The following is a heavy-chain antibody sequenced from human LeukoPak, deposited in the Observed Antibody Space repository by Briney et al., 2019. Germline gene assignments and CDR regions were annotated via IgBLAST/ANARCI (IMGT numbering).Heavy chain of an antibody. CDR2: IYYSGST. J-gene: IGHJ5*02. CDR3: ARHDDCSSTSCYFLVNWFDP. CDR1: GGSISSGDYY. D-gene: IGHD2-2*01. V-gene: IGHV4-30-4*08. Sequence: SQTLSLTCTVSGGSISSGDYYWSWIRQPPGKGLEWIGYIYYSGSTSYNPSLKSRVTILVDTSKNQFSLKLSSMTAADTAVYYCARHDDCSSTSCYFLVNWFDPWGQGTLVTVSS.